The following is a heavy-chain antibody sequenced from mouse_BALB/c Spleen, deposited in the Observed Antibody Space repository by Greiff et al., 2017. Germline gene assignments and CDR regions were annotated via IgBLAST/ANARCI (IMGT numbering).Heavy chain of an antibody. Sequence: QVQLKQSGAELVRPGSSVKISCKASGYAFSSYWMNWVKQRPGQGLEWIGQIYPGDGDTNYNGKFKGKATLTADKSSSTAYMQLSSLTSEDSAVYFCAREGLRRGVPFAYWGQGTLVTVSA. J-gene: IGHJ3*01. CDR1: GYAFSSYW. CDR3: AREGLRRGVPFAY. D-gene: IGHD2-4*01. CDR2: IYPGDGDT. V-gene: IGHV1-80*01.